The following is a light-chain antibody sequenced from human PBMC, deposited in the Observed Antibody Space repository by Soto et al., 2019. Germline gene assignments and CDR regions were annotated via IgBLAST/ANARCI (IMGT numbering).Light chain of an antibody. CDR1: SSDVGGSNY. CDR3: SSYTSSSTLYV. J-gene: IGLJ1*01. V-gene: IGLV2-14*01. Sequence: ALTQPASVSGSPGQSITISCTGTSSDVGGSNYVSWYQHHPGKAPKLMIYEVSNRPSGVSNRFSGSKSGNTASLTISGLQAEDEADYYCSSYTSSSTLYVFGTGTKLTVL. CDR2: EVS.